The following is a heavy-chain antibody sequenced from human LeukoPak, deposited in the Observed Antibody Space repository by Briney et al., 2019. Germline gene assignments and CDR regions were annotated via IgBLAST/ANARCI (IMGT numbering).Heavy chain of an antibody. Sequence: PGGSLRLSCAASGFTVSSNHMSWVRQAPGKGLEWVSVLYSGGSTNFADSVEGRFTISRDNSKNTLYVQMNNRRAEDTAVYYCAKLGFGELWVDYWGQGTLVTVSS. CDR2: LYSGGST. J-gene: IGHJ4*02. CDR1: GFTVSSNH. D-gene: IGHD3-10*01. CDR3: AKLGFGELWVDY. V-gene: IGHV3-66*04.